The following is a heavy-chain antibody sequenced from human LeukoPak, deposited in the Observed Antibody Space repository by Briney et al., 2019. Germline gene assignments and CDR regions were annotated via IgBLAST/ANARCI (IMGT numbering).Heavy chain of an antibody. J-gene: IGHJ4*02. CDR1: GFTFGDYS. CDR3: TRGTGAPSY. V-gene: IGHV3-49*04. CDR2: IRMTADGGTQ. D-gene: IGHD3-10*01. Sequence: GGSLRLSCTGSGFTFGDYSISWARQAPGKGLEWVGFIRMTADGGTQEYAAAVKGRLIISRDDSKSSAYLQMNSLKSEDTAFYYCTRGTGAPSYWGQGTLVTVSS.